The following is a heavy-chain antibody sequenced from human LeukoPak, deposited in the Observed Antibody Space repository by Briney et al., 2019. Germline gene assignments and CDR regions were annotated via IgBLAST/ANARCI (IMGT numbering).Heavy chain of an antibody. Sequence: GGSLRLSCAASGFTFSSYEMNWVRQAPGKGLEWVSHISSGGSTIYYADSVKGRFTISRDNAKKSLYLQMNSLRAEDTAVYYCARGEGYQLLDAFDIWGQGTMVTASS. CDR1: GFTFSSYE. CDR2: ISSGGSTI. J-gene: IGHJ3*02. D-gene: IGHD2-2*01. V-gene: IGHV3-48*03. CDR3: ARGEGYQLLDAFDI.